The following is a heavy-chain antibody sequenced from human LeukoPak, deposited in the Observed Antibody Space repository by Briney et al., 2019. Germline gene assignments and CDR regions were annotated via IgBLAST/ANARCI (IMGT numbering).Heavy chain of an antibody. CDR2: MYYSGST. J-gene: IGHJ4*02. Sequence: SETLSLTCTVSGGSISSYYWSWIRQPPGKGLEWIGSMYYSGSTNYKPSLKSRVTISVDTSKNQFSLKLSSVTAADTAVYYCARGLGGSSGCFGYWGQGTLVTVSS. V-gene: IGHV4-59*01. CDR3: ARGLGGSSGCFGY. CDR1: GGSISSYY. D-gene: IGHD6-19*01.